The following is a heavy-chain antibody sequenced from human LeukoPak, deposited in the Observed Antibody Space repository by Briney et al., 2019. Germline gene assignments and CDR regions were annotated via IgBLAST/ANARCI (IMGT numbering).Heavy chain of an antibody. CDR1: GFTVSSNY. D-gene: IGHD3-10*02. CDR2: IYSGGST. J-gene: IGHJ4*02. CDR3: AKEWSYYVFHY. V-gene: IGHV3-53*01. Sequence: GGSLRLSCAASGFTVSSNYMSWVRQAPGKGLEWVSVIYSGGSTYYADSVKGRFTISRDNSKSTLFLQMNSLRAEDTAVYYCAKEWSYYVFHYWGQGTLVTVSS.